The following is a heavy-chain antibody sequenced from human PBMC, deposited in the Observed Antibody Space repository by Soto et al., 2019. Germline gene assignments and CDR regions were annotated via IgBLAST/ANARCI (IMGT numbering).Heavy chain of an antibody. CDR3: TQAPYGIFRFDC. Sequence: NPGGSLRLSCAASGFTLSNAWMSWVRQAPGKGLEWVGRIKSKTDGGTTDYAAPVKGRFTISRDDSKNTLYLQMNSLKNEDTAVYYCTQAPYGIFRFDCWGQGTLVTVSS. J-gene: IGHJ4*02. D-gene: IGHD2-8*01. CDR1: GFTLSNAW. V-gene: IGHV3-15*01. CDR2: IKSKTDGGTT.